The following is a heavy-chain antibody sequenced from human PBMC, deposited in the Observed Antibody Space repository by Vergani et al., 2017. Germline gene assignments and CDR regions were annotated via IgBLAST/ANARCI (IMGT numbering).Heavy chain of an antibody. J-gene: IGHJ6*02. CDR2: IYHSGST. Sequence: QVQLQESGPGLVKPSETLSLICAVSGYSISSGYYWGWIRQPPGKGLEWIGIIYHSGSTYYNPSLNSQVTISVDTSKNQFSLKLSSVTAADTAVYYCARQWMISGGRGSPRWNYGMDVWGQGTTVTVSS. V-gene: IGHV4-38-2*01. CDR1: GYSISSGYY. D-gene: IGHD2-15*01. CDR3: ARQWMISGGRGSPRWNYGMDV.